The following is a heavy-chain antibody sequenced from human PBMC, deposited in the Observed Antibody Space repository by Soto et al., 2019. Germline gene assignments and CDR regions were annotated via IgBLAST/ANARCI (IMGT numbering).Heavy chain of an antibody. D-gene: IGHD2-21*02. V-gene: IGHV1-69*14. Sequence: QVHLVQSGAGVKKPGSSVNISCKASGGTFGTYGLNWVRQFPGQGLEWMGGIIPASDTENYAQKFQGRVTITADKSSNIAHMQMDSLTSDDTAVYYCATAVTDGTYYNYGLDVWGQGTTLTVS. CDR1: GGTFGTYG. CDR3: ATAVTDGTYYNYGLDV. CDR2: IIPASDTE. J-gene: IGHJ6*02.